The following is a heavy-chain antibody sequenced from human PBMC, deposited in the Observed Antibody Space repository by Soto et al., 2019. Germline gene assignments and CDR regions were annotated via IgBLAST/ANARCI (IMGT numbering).Heavy chain of an antibody. Sequence: VASVKVSCKASGYTFTSYDINWVRQATGQGLEWMGWMNPNSGNTGYAQKFQGRVTMTRNTSISTAYMELSSLRSEDTAVYYCARQPPPYDYVWGSYRYVSDVWGQGTTVTVSS. D-gene: IGHD3-16*02. CDR1: GYTFTSYD. CDR2: MNPNSGNT. J-gene: IGHJ6*02. V-gene: IGHV1-8*01. CDR3: ARQPPPYDYVWGSYRYVSDV.